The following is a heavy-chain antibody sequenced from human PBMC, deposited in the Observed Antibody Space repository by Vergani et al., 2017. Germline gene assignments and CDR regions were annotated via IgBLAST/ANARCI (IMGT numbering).Heavy chain of an antibody. CDR3: ARAPHCSSTSCYFDY. CDR1: GGSISSYY. V-gene: IGHV4-4*07. Sequence: QVQLQESGPGLVKPSETLSLTCTVSGGSISSYYWSWIQQPAGKGLEWIGRIYTSGSTNYNPSLKSRVTMSVDTSKNQFSLKLSSVTAADTAVYYCARAPHCSSTSCYFDYWGQGTLVTVSS. D-gene: IGHD2-2*01. CDR2: IYTSGST. J-gene: IGHJ4*02.